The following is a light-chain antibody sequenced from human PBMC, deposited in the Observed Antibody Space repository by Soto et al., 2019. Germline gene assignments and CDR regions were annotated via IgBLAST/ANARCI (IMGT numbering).Light chain of an antibody. CDR3: QQYDNSLT. Sequence: EVVLTQSPGTLSLSPGERATLSCRASQSVSSTYLAWYQQKSGQAPRLLIYLTSTRATGIPDRFSGSGSGTDFTLTISRLEPEDFAMYYCQQYDNSLTFGGGTKVEIK. CDR1: QSVSSTY. J-gene: IGKJ4*01. CDR2: LTS. V-gene: IGKV3-20*01.